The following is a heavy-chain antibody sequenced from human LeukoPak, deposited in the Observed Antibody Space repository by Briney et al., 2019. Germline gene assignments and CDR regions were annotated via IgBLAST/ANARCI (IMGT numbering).Heavy chain of an antibody. D-gene: IGHD4-17*01. Sequence: ASVKVSCKAPGYTFTSYYMHWVRQAPGQGLEWMGIINPSGGNTNSAQKFQGRVTMTRDMSTSTVYMELSSLRSEDTAVYYCARVASYGRHFQHWGQGTLVTVSS. J-gene: IGHJ1*01. CDR3: ARVASYGRHFQH. V-gene: IGHV1-46*01. CDR2: INPSGGNT. CDR1: GYTFTSYY.